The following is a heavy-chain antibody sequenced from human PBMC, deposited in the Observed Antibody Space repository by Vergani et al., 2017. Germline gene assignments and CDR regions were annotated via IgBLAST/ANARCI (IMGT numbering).Heavy chain of an antibody. V-gene: IGHV4-30-2*01. CDR3: AREKTDCGSSSCYGIFDS. J-gene: IGHJ4*02. CDR1: GGSISSGDSA. D-gene: IGHD2-2*01. Sequence: QLLLQESGSGLVKPSQTLSLICAVSGGSISSGDSAWSWIRQTPGKGLEWIGYIYPSGITKQNPSLKSRVTILLDRSKNQFSLNQTSVTAADSAVYYCAREKTDCGSSSCYGIFDSWGQGTLVTVSS. CDR2: IYPSGIT.